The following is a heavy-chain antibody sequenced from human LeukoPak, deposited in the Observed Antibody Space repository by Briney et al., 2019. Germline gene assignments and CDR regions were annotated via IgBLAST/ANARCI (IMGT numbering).Heavy chain of an antibody. V-gene: IGHV1-69*13. CDR3: ARNSRVASTSGLNY. J-gene: IGHJ4*02. D-gene: IGHD4-23*01. Sequence: SVKVSCKASGYSFATSGVSWVRQAPGQGLEWMGEITPIFGAANYAQTFQGRVTITADESTSTVFMELSSLRSDDTAFYYCARNSRVASTSGLNYWGQGTLVTVSS. CDR2: ITPIFGAA. CDR1: GYSFATSG.